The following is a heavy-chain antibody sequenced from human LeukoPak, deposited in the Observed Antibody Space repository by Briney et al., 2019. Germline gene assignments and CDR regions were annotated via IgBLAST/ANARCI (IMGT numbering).Heavy chain of an antibody. V-gene: IGHV3-64*01. CDR1: GFTFSSYA. CDR2: ISSNGGST. Sequence: GGSLRLSCAASGFTFSSYAMHWVRQAPGKGLEYVSAISSNGGSTYYANSVKGRFTISRDNSKNTLYLQMGSLRAEDMAVYYCARELGYCSGTSCDPYYYYMDVWGKGTTVTVSS. CDR3: ARELGYCSGTSCDPYYYYMDV. J-gene: IGHJ6*03. D-gene: IGHD2-2*01.